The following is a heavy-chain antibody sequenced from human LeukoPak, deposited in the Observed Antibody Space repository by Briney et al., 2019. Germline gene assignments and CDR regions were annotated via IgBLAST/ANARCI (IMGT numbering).Heavy chain of an antibody. V-gene: IGHV3-11*05. CDR2: ISSSSSYT. D-gene: IGHD6-19*01. Sequence: GGSLRLSCAASGFTFSDYYMSWIRQAPGKGLEWISYISSSSSYTNYADSVKGRFTISRDNAKNSLYLQMNSLRAEDTAVYYCARAGPKRSSSGWYSGDYWGQGTLLTVSS. CDR3: ARAGPKRSSSGWYSGDY. CDR1: GFTFSDYY. J-gene: IGHJ4*02.